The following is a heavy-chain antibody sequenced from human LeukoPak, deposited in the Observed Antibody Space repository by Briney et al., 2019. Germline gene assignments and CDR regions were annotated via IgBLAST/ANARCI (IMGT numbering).Heavy chain of an antibody. J-gene: IGHJ4*02. Sequence: GGSLRLSCAASGFTFSTYAMSWVRQAPGKGLEWVSAIGDSGGSTYYADSVKGYFTISRDNSRNTLYLQMNSLRAEDTAIYYCAKYRYCTTTGCPGVFDYWGQGTLVTVSS. CDR1: GFTFSTYA. V-gene: IGHV3-23*01. CDR2: IGDSGGST. D-gene: IGHD2-2*01. CDR3: AKYRYCTTTGCPGVFDY.